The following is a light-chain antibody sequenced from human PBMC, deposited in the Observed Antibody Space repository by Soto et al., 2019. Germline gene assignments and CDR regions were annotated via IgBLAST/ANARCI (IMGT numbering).Light chain of an antibody. J-gene: IGKJ5*01. CDR3: QHYGNSPST. CDR2: GAS. Sequence: EIVLTQSPGTLSLSPGERATLSCRASQSVSSNFFAWYQQNPGQAPRLLIYGASHRAPGIPDRFSGSGSGTDFTLTISRLESEDFALYYCQHYGNSPSTFGQGTRLEIK. CDR1: QSVSSNF. V-gene: IGKV3-20*01.